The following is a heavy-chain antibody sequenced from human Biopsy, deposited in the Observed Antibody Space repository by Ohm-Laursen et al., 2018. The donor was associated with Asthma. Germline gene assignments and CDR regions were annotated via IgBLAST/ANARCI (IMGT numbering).Heavy chain of an antibody. D-gene: IGHD6-19*01. CDR1: RFTYE. CDR2: ISYDGSSI. J-gene: IGHJ4*02. V-gene: IGHV3-30-3*01. CDR3: AREGVAGTHIED. Sequence: SLRLSCSASRFTYEMHWVRQAPGKGLEWVAVISYDGSSIYYVDSVKGRFTISRDNSKNTLSLQMNSLTAEDTAVYYCAREGVAGTHIEDWGQGTLVTVSS.